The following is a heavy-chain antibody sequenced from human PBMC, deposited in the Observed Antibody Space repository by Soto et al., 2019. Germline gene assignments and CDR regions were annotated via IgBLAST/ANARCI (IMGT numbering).Heavy chain of an antibody. CDR2: IIPIFGTA. J-gene: IGHJ4*02. CDR3: ARDRDSSGWLNFDY. Sequence: SVKVSCKASGGTFSSYAISWVRQAPGQGLEWMGGIIPIFGTANYTQKFQGRVTITADESTSTAYMELSSLRSEDTAVYYCARDRDSSGWLNFDYWGQGTLVTVSS. V-gene: IGHV1-69*13. CDR1: GGTFSSYA. D-gene: IGHD6-19*01.